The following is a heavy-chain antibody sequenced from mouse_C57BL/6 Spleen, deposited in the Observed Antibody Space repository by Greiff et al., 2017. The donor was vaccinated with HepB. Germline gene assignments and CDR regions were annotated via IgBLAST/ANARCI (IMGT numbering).Heavy chain of an antibody. J-gene: IGHJ2*01. D-gene: IGHD1-1*01. Sequence: VQLKESGPELVKPGASVKIPCKASGYTFTDYNMDWVKQSHGKSLEWIGDINPNNGGTIYNQKFKGKATLTVDKSSSTAYMELRSLTSEDTAVYYCARSPLYYYGSSSYFDYWGQGTTLTVSS. CDR1: GYTFTDYN. CDR2: INPNNGGT. V-gene: IGHV1-18*01. CDR3: ARSPLYYYGSSSYFDY.